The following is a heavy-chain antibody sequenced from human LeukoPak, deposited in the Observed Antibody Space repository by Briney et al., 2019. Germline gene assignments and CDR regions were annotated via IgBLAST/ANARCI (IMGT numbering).Heavy chain of an antibody. CDR1: GGTFSSYA. J-gene: IGHJ3*02. Sequence: SVKVSCKASGGTFSSYAISWVRQAPGQGLEWMGGIIPILGTANYAQKFQGRVTITADESTSTAYMELSSLRSEDTAVYYCARVLLGTNDAFDIWGQGTMVTVSS. CDR2: IIPILGTA. D-gene: IGHD3-10*01. V-gene: IGHV1-69*13. CDR3: ARVLLGTNDAFDI.